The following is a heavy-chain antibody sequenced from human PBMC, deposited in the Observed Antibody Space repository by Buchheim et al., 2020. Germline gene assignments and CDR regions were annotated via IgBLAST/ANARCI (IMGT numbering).Heavy chain of an antibody. CDR3: ARDLGIVVVPAAMGLTFDY. Sequence: VQLVESGGGLVKPGGSLRLSCAASGFTFSSYSMNWVRQAPGKGLEWVSSISSSSSYIYYADSVKGRFTISRDNAKNSMYLQMNSLRAEDTAVYYCARDLGIVVVPAAMGLTFDYWGQGTL. J-gene: IGHJ4*02. V-gene: IGHV3-21*01. CDR1: GFTFSSYS. D-gene: IGHD2-2*01. CDR2: ISSSSSYI.